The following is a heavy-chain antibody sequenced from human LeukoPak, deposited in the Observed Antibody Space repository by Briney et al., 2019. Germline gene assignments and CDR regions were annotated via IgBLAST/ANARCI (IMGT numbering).Heavy chain of an antibody. V-gene: IGHV3-21*01. J-gene: IGHJ4*02. CDR1: GFTFSNYS. D-gene: IGHD1-26*01. Sequence: TGGSLRLSCAASGFTFSNYSMNWVRQAPGKGLEWVSSISSSSSYIYYADSVKGRFTISRDNAKNSLYLQMNSLRAEDTAVYYYARDGQGGSYRHFDYWGQGTLVTVSS. CDR3: ARDGQGGSYRHFDY. CDR2: ISSSSSYI.